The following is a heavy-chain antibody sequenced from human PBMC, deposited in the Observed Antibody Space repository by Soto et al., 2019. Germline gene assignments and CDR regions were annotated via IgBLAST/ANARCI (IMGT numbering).Heavy chain of an antibody. J-gene: IGHJ4*02. D-gene: IGHD3-10*01. V-gene: IGHV3-74*01. Sequence: GGSMRLSCEASGFTFSSYWMYWVRQAPGKGLVWVSRTNSDGSDTSYADSVKGRFTISRDNAKNTLYLQMNSLRAEDTAVYYCARDGYGSGSYYVDYWGQGTLVTVSS. CDR1: GFTFSSYW. CDR2: TNSDGSDT. CDR3: ARDGYGSGSYYVDY.